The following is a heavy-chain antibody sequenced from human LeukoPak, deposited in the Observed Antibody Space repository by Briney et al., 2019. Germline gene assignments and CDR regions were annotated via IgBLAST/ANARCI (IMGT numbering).Heavy chain of an antibody. V-gene: IGHV3-23*01. CDR1: GFIFSTYA. J-gene: IGHJ4*02. CDR2: ISGSGGST. CDR3: ARVIRAALGKGYFGY. D-gene: IGHD6-13*01. Sequence: GGSLRLSCATSGFIFSTYALSWVRQAPGKGLEWASSISGSGGSTYHADSVKGRFTISRDSSKNTLYLQMNSLRAEDTAIYYCARVIRAALGKGYFGYWGQGTLVTVSS.